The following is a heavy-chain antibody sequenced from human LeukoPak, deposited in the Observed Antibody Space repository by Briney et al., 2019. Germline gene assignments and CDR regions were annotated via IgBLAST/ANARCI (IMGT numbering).Heavy chain of an antibody. Sequence: PSETLSFTCTVPGGSISSGSYYWSWIRQPAGKGLEWIGRIYTSGSTNYNPSLKSRVTISVDTSKNQFSLKLSSVTAADTAVYYCASYCSSTSCYSAAFDIWGQGTMVTVSS. CDR3: ASYCSSTSCYSAAFDI. V-gene: IGHV4-61*02. D-gene: IGHD2-2*01. CDR1: GGSISSGSYY. CDR2: IYTSGST. J-gene: IGHJ3*02.